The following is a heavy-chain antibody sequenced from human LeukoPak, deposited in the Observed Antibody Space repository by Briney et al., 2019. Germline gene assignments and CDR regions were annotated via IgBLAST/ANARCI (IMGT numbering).Heavy chain of an antibody. CDR1: GYTFTGYY. Sequence: ASVKVSCKASGYTFTGYYMHWVRQAPGQGLEWMGWINPNSGGTNYARKFQGRVTMTRDTSISTVYMELSRLRSDDTAVYYCARVVVRDYYYYMDVWGKGTTVTVSS. CDR2: INPNSGGT. V-gene: IGHV1-2*02. J-gene: IGHJ6*03. CDR3: ARVVVRDYYYYMDV. D-gene: IGHD2-15*01.